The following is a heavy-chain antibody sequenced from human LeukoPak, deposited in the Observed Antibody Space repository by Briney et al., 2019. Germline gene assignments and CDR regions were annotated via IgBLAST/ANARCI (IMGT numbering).Heavy chain of an antibody. CDR2: ISAYNGNT. V-gene: IGHV1-18*01. D-gene: IGHD6-19*01. Sequence: ASVKVSCKASGYTFTSYGISWVRQAPGRGLEWMGWISAYNGNTNYAQKLQGRVTMTTDTSTSTAYMELRSLRSDDTAVYYCARDRMEQWLVPYYYGMDVWGQGTTVTVSS. CDR3: ARDRMEQWLVPYYYGMDV. CDR1: GYTFTSYG. J-gene: IGHJ6*02.